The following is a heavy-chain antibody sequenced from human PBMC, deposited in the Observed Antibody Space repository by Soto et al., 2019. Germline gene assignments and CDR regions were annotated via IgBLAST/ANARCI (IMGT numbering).Heavy chain of an antibody. CDR2: INHSGST. V-gene: IGHV4-34*01. CDR1: GGSFSGYY. CDR3: LRVLPTATYYYGSGVKMGGLDY. D-gene: IGHD3-10*01. Sequence: SETLSLTCAVYGGSFSGYYWSWIRQPPGKGLEWIGEINHSGSTNYNPSLKSRVTISVDTSKNQFSLKLSSVTAADTAVYYCLRVLPTATYYYGSGVKMGGLDYWGQGTLVTVSS. J-gene: IGHJ4*02.